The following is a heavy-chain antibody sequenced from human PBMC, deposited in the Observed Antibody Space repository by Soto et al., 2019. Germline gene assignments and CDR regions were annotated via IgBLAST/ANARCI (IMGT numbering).Heavy chain of an antibody. V-gene: IGHV1-69*01. D-gene: IGHD1-26*01. J-gene: IGHJ4*02. Sequence: QVQLVQSGAEVKKPGSSVKVSCKASGGTFSSYAISWVRQAPGQGLEWMGGIIPIFGTANYAQKFQGRVTITADEAASTADKQQSRRRGEDTAGEYCARPPERSGGSGLYWGQGTLGTVS. CDR1: GGTFSSYA. CDR3: ARPPERSGGSGLY. CDR2: IIPIFGTA.